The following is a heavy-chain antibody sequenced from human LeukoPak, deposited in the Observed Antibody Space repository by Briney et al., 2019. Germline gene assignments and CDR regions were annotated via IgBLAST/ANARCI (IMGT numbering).Heavy chain of an antibody. J-gene: IGHJ6*03. CDR1: GGTFSSYA. D-gene: IGHD4-17*01. Sequence: SVKVSCKASGGTFSSYAISWVRQAPGQGLEWMGGIIPIFGTANYAQKFQGRVTITMDESTSTAYMELSSLRSEDTAVYYCASSTVTKFYYYYYMDVWGKGTTVTVSS. CDR2: IIPIFGTA. CDR3: ASSTVTKFYYYYYMDV. V-gene: IGHV1-69*05.